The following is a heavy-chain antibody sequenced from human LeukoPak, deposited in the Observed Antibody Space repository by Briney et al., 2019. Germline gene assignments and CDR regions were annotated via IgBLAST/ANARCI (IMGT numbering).Heavy chain of an antibody. CDR2: IIPILGIA. CDR1: GFTFSSYA. V-gene: IGHV1-69*04. D-gene: IGHD1-26*01. Sequence: GGSLRLSCAASGFTFSSYAISWVRQAPGQGLEWMGRIIPILGIANYAQKFQGRVTITADKSTSTAYMELSSLRSEDTAVYYCARPLVGAKDAFDIWGQGTMVTVSS. CDR3: ARPLVGAKDAFDI. J-gene: IGHJ3*02.